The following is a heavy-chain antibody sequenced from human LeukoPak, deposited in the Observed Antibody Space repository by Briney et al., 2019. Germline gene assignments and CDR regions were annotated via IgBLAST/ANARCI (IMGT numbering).Heavy chain of an antibody. CDR3: ASPYCSDGVCYPGY. D-gene: IGHD2-8*01. Sequence: ASVKVSCKASGGTFSSYAISWVRQAPGQGLEWMGGIIPIFGTANYAQKFQGRVTITADESTSTAYMELSSLRSEDTAVYYCASPYCSDGVCYPGYWGQGALVIVSS. CDR1: GGTFSSYA. V-gene: IGHV1-69*13. J-gene: IGHJ4*02. CDR2: IIPIFGTA.